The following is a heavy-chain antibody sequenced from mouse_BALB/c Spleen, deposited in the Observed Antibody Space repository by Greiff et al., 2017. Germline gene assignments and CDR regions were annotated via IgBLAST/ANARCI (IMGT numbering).Heavy chain of an antibody. CDR1: GFTFSSFG. V-gene: IGHV5-17*02. D-gene: IGHD2-3*01. Sequence: EVQVVESGGGLVQPGGSRKLSCAASGFTFSSFGMHWVRQAPEKGLEWVAYISSGSSTIYYADTVKGRFTISRDNPKNTLFLQMTSLRSEDTAMYYCARDYDGYFYYFDYWGQGTTLTVSS. CDR3: ARDYDGYFYYFDY. CDR2: ISSGSSTI. J-gene: IGHJ2*01.